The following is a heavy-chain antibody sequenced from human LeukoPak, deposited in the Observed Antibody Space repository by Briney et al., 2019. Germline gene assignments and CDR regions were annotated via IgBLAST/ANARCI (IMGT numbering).Heavy chain of an antibody. CDR3: ASRFQVRGVIADY. D-gene: IGHD3-10*01. V-gene: IGHV4-34*01. Sequence: SETLSLTCAVYGGSFSGYYWSWIRQPPGKGLEWIGEINHSGSANYNPSLKSRVTISVDTSKNQFSLKLSSVTAADTAVYYCASRFQVRGVIADYWGQGTLATVSS. CDR1: GGSFSGYY. CDR2: INHSGSA. J-gene: IGHJ4*02.